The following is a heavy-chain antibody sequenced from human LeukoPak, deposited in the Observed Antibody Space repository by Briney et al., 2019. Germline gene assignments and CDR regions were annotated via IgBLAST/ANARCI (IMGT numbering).Heavy chain of an antibody. CDR2: IRYDGSNK. Sequence: PGGSLRLSCAASGFTFSSYGMHWVRQAPGKGLEWVAFIRYDGSNKYYADSVKGRFTISRDNSMNTLFLQMNSLRIEDTAVYFCAKDGDDCIDYWGQGTLVTVSS. CDR3: AKDGDDCIDY. CDR1: GFTFSSYG. J-gene: IGHJ4*02. D-gene: IGHD2-21*01. V-gene: IGHV3-30*02.